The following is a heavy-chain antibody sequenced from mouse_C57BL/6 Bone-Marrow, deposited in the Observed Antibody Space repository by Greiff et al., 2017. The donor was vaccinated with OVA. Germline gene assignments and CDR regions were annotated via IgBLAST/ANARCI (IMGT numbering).Heavy chain of an antibody. CDR3: AREGGGYYVYYWYFDV. V-gene: IGHV1-64*01. CDR1: GYTFTSYW. CDR2: IHPNSGST. Sequence: QVQLQQPGAELVKPGASVKLSCKASGYTFTSYWMHWVKQRPGQGLEWIGMIHPNSGSTNYNEKFKSKATLTVAKSSSTAYMQLSSLTSEDSAVYYCAREGGGYYVYYWYFDVWGTGTTVTVSS. J-gene: IGHJ1*03. D-gene: IGHD1-2*01.